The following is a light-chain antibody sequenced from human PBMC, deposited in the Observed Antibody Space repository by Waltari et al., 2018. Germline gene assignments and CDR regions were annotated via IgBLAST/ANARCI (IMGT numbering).Light chain of an antibody. CDR3: QHGT. CDR2: KAS. V-gene: IGKV1-5*03. J-gene: IGKJ1*01. Sequence: DIQMTQSPSTLSASVGDRVTITCRASQSISSWLAWYQQKPGKAPKLLIYKASCLESGVPSRFSGSGSGTEFTLTISSLQPDDFATYYCQHGTFGQGTKVEIK. CDR1: QSISSW.